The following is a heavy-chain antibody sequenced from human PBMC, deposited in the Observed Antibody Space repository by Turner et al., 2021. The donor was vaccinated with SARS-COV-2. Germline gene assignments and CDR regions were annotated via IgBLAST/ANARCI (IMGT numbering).Heavy chain of an antibody. CDR1: GYTLIELS. J-gene: IGHJ4*02. CDR2: FDPEDAET. Sequence: QVQLVQSGAEVKKPGASVKVSCKVSGYTLIELSMHWVRQAPGKGLEWMGGFDPEDAETIYAQKFQGRVTMTEDTSTDTAYMELSSLRSEDTAVDYCATGYAYCGGDCSIDYWGQGTLVTVSS. D-gene: IGHD2-21*02. V-gene: IGHV1-24*01. CDR3: ATGYAYCGGDCSIDY.